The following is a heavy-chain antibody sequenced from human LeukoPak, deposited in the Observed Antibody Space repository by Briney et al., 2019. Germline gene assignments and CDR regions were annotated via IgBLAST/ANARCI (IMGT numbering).Heavy chain of an antibody. Sequence: SVKVSCKASGGTFSTNAIRWVRQAPGQGLEWMGGIIPIFGTANYAQKFQGRVTITADESTSTAYMELSSLRSEDTAVYYCARDPYYYDSSAGPSDDWGQPCLVTVSS. J-gene: IGHJ1*01. V-gene: IGHV1-69*01. CDR1: GGTFSTNA. D-gene: IGHD3-22*01. CDR2: IIPIFGTA. CDR3: ARDPYYYDSSAGPSDD.